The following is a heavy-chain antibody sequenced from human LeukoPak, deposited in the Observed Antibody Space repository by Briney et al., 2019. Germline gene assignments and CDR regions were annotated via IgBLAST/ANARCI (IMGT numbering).Heavy chain of an antibody. CDR1: GGSISSYY. V-gene: IGHV4-4*07. Sequence: SETLSLTCTVSGGSISSYYWSWIRQPAGKGLEWIGRIYTSGSTNYNPSLKSRVTMSVDTSKNQFSLKLSSVTAADTAVYYCAACPVVRGVLVYWGQGALVTVSS. J-gene: IGHJ4*02. D-gene: IGHD3-10*01. CDR3: AACPVVRGVLVY. CDR2: IYTSGST.